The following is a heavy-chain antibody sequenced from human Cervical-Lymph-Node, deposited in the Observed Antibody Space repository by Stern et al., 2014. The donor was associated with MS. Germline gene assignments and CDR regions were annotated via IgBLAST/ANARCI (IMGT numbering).Heavy chain of an antibody. V-gene: IGHV1-69*01. J-gene: IGHJ4*02. CDR3: ARHQGGIAAN. Sequence: QVQLVQSGAEVKKPGSSMKVSCKASGGSFSTFDIIWVRQAPGQGLELLGGISPLFGTTNYVQKFQGRVTMNADASTSTAYMEVSSLRSEDTAVYYCARHQGGIAANWGQGTLVTVSS. CDR2: ISPLFGTT. D-gene: IGHD6-13*01. CDR1: GGSFSTFD.